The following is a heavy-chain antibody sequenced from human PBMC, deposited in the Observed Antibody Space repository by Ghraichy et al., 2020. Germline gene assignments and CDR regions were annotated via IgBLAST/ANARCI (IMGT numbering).Heavy chain of an antibody. Sequence: ESLKISCAASGFTFSSYWMHWVRQAPGKGLVWVSRINSDGSSTSYADSVKGRFTISRDNAKNTLYLQMNSLRAEDTAVYYCARGPYTRLDPWGQGTLVTVSS. J-gene: IGHJ5*02. CDR3: ARGPYTRLDP. CDR1: GFTFSSYW. CDR2: INSDGSST. D-gene: IGHD2-2*02. V-gene: IGHV3-74*01.